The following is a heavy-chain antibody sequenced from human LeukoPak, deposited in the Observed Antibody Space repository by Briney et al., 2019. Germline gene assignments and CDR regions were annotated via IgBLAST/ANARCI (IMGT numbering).Heavy chain of an antibody. D-gene: IGHD3-10*01. CDR2: INHSGST. J-gene: IGHJ4*02. CDR1: GGSFSGYY. CDR3: ARFTMVWGVIPHGFDY. Sequence: PSETLSLTCAVYGGSFSGYYWSWIRQPPGKGLEWIGEINHSGSTNYNPSLKSRVTISVDTSKNQFSLKLSSVTAADTAVYYCARFTMVWGVIPHGFDYWGQGTLVTVSS. V-gene: IGHV4-34*01.